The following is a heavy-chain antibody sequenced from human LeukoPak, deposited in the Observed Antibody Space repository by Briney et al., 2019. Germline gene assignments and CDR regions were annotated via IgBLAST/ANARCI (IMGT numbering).Heavy chain of an antibody. V-gene: IGHV4-39*07. Sequence: SETLSLTCTVSGDSISSSNSYWGWIRQPPGKGLEWIGSIYYTGSTYYNPSLKSRVTISSDKSKNQFSLTLSSVTAADTAMYYCARDLGGYRHGLEGDYWGQGTLVTVSS. D-gene: IGHD5-18*01. CDR2: IYYTGST. CDR1: GDSISSSNSY. J-gene: IGHJ4*02. CDR3: ARDLGGYRHGLEGDY.